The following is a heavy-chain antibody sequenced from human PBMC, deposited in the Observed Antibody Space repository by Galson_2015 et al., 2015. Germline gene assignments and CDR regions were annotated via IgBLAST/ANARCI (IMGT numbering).Heavy chain of an antibody. D-gene: IGHD5-12*01. CDR1: GYTFTGYY. Sequence: SVKVSCKASGYTFTGYYMHWVRQAPGQGLEWMGRINPNSGGTNYAQKFQGRVTMTRDTSISTADMEVSRLRSDDTAVYYCARDLQLTKRGIVATILSYWGQGTLVTVSS. V-gene: IGHV1-2*06. CDR2: INPNSGGT. CDR3: ARDLQLTKRGIVATILSY. J-gene: IGHJ4*02.